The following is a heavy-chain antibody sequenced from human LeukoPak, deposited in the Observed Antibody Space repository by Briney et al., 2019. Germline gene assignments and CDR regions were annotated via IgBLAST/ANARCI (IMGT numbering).Heavy chain of an antibody. J-gene: IGHJ3*02. D-gene: IGHD6-19*01. V-gene: IGHV4-39*01. Sequence: SETLSLTCTVSGGSISSSSYYWGWMRPPPGKGLEWIGSIYYSGSTYYNPPLKSRVTISVDTSKNQFSLKLSSVTAADTAVYYCARVSFIAVSAFDIWGQGTMVTVSS. CDR2: IYYSGST. CDR3: ARVSFIAVSAFDI. CDR1: GGSISSSSYY.